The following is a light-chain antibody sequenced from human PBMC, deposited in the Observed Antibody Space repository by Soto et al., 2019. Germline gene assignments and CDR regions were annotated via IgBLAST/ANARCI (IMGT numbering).Light chain of an antibody. V-gene: IGKV1-5*03. CDR3: QQYNSYRRT. CDR1: QSISSW. J-gene: IGKJ1*01. CDR2: KAS. Sequence: DIQMTQSPSTLSASVGDRVTITCRASQSISSWLAWYQQKPGKAPKLLIYKASSLESGVPSRFSGSRSAAAFTLTISSLQTDDFATYYGQQYNSYRRTFGQGTKVEIK.